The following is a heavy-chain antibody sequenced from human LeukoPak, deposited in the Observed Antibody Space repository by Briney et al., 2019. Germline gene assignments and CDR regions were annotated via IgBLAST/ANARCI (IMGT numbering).Heavy chain of an antibody. V-gene: IGHV3-15*01. D-gene: IGHD2-15*01. J-gene: IGHJ3*02. Sequence: GGSLRLSCAASGLTFSNAWMSWVRQAPGKGLEWVGRIKSKTDGETTEYGAPVKGRFIILRDDSKNMLYLQMYGLKIEDTAVYYCLTDPGGWQPIWGHGTMVTVSS. CDR3: LTDPGGWQPI. CDR1: GLTFSNAW. CDR2: IKSKTDGETT.